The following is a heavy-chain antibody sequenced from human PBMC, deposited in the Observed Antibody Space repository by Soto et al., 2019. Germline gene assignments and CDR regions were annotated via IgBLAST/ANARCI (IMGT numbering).Heavy chain of an antibody. V-gene: IGHV1-69*02. D-gene: IGHD2-2*01. Sequence: QVQLVQSGAEVKKPGSSVKVSCKASGGTFSSYTISWVRQAPGQGLEWMGRIIPILGIANYAQKFQGRVTSTAAKSTSTAYRELSSLRSEDTAVYYCARARGEDGMVGPAAPFAYWGQGTLVTVSS. CDR2: IIPILGIA. J-gene: IGHJ4*02. CDR1: GGTFSSYT. CDR3: ARARGEDGMVGPAAPFAY.